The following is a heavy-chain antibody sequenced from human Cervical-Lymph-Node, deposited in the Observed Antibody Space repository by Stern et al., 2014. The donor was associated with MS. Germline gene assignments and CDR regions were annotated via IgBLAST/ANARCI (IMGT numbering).Heavy chain of an antibody. CDR3: ARTAIFGENWYFDL. Sequence: VQLLESGGGLVQPGRSLRLSCAASGFAFDDYAMHWVRQAPGKGLEWVSGISWNTNSIAYVDSVKGRFTISRDNAKNSLFLQMNSLRLEDTALYYCARTAIFGENWYFDLWGRGTLVTVSS. J-gene: IGHJ2*01. D-gene: IGHD3-3*01. CDR1: GFAFDDYA. V-gene: IGHV3-9*01. CDR2: ISWNTNSI.